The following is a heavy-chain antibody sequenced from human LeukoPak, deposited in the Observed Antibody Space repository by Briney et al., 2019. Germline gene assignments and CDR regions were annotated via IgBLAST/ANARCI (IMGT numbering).Heavy chain of an antibody. J-gene: IGHJ6*02. CDR3: ARDIVATYYGTYYYYGMDV. V-gene: IGHV3-30*04. D-gene: IGHD5-12*01. CDR1: GFTFSSYA. Sequence: GGSLRLSCAASGFTFSSYAMHWVRQAPGKGLGWVAVISYDGSNKYYADSVKGRFTISRDNSKNTLYLQMNSLRAEDTAVYYCARDIVATYYGTYYYYGMDVWGQGTTVTVSS. CDR2: ISYDGSNK.